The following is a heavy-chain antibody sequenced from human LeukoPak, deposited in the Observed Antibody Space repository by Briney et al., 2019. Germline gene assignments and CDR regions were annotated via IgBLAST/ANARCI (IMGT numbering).Heavy chain of an antibody. D-gene: IGHD2-2*02. Sequence: GGSLRLSCAASGFTFDDYGMSWVRQAPGKGLEWVSGINWNGGSTGYADSVKGRFTISRDSAKNSLYLQMNSLRAEDTAVYYCAKGLAYIVVVPAAIKNWGQGTLVTVSS. CDR2: INWNGGST. CDR3: AKGLAYIVVVPAAIKN. J-gene: IGHJ4*02. V-gene: IGHV3-20*04. CDR1: GFTFDDYG.